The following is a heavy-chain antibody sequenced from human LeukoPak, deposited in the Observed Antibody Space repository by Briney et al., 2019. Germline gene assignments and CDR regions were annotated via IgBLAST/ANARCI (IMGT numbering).Heavy chain of an antibody. CDR1: GYTFTSYD. CDR3: AREGRSHPYYYYMDV. V-gene: IGHV1-8*03. CDR2: MNPNSGNT. Sequence: ASVKVSCKASGYTFTSYDINWVRQATGQGLEGMGWMNPNSGNTGYAQKFQGRVTITRNTSISTAYMELSNLRSEDTAVYYCAREGRSHPYYYYMDVWGKGTTVTVSS. D-gene: IGHD3-3*01. J-gene: IGHJ6*03.